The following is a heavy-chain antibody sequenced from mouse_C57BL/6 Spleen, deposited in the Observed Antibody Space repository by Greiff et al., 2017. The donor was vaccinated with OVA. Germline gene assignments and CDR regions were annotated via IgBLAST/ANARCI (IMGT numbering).Heavy chain of an antibody. J-gene: IGHJ3*01. V-gene: IGHV1-62-2*01. CDR2: FYPGSGSI. D-gene: IGHD2-4*01. CDR1: GYTFTEYT. CDR3: ARHEPDYDYLAY. Sequence: VQGVESGAELVKPGASVKLSCKASGYTFTEYTIHWVKQRSGQGLEWIGWFYPGSGSIKYNEKFKDKATLTADKSSSTVYMELSRLTSEDSVVYFCARHEPDYDYLAYWGQGTLVTVSA.